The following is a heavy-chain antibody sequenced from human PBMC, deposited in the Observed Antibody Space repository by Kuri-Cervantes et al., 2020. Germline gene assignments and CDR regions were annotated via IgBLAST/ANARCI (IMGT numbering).Heavy chain of an antibody. CDR3: ARDSRYSSGWYLGTY. CDR2: IFDDGNT. D-gene: IGHD6-19*01. J-gene: IGHJ4*02. CDR1: GYSISSGYY. V-gene: IGHV4-38-2*02. Sequence: GSLRLSCNVFGYSISSGYYWVWIRQPPGKGLEWIASIFDDGNTYYNPSLKSRVTTSVDTSKNQFSLKLSSVTAADTAVYYCARDSRYSSGWYLGTYWGQGTLVTVSS.